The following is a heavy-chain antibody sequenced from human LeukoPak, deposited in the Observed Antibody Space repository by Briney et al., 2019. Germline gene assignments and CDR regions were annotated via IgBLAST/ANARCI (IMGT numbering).Heavy chain of an antibody. Sequence: SETLSLTCAVYGGSFSGYYWSWIRQPPGKGLEWIGEINHSGSTNYNPSLKSRVTISVDTSKDQFSLKLSSVTAADTAVYYCARHFYYYDSSGYHGLFDYWGQGTLVTVSS. CDR1: GGSFSGYY. CDR2: INHSGST. CDR3: ARHFYYYDSSGYHGLFDY. D-gene: IGHD3-22*01. V-gene: IGHV4-34*01. J-gene: IGHJ4*02.